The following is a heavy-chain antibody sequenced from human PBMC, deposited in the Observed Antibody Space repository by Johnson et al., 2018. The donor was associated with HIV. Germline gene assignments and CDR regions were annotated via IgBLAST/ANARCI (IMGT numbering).Heavy chain of an antibody. Sequence: VQLVESGGGVVQPGRSMRLSCAASGFTVSSNYMSWVRQAPGKGLEWVSVIYSGGSTYYADSMKGRFTISRDNSKNTLYLQMNSLRAEDTALYYCARVRAAAVSDAFDIWGQGTMVTVSS. V-gene: IGHV3-53*01. CDR1: GFTVSSNY. CDR2: IYSGGST. CDR3: ARVRAAAVSDAFDI. D-gene: IGHD6-13*01. J-gene: IGHJ3*02.